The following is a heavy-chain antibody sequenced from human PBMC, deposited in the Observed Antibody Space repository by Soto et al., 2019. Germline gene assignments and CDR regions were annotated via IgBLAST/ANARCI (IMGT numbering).Heavy chain of an antibody. Sequence: GASVKVSCKASGYTFTGYYMHWVRQAPGQGLEWMGWINPNSGGTNYAQKFQGRVTMTRDTSISTAYMELSRLRSDDTAVYYCARDLVQRGYYYGMDVWGQGTTVTVSS. V-gene: IGHV1-2*02. CDR2: INPNSGGT. CDR1: GYTFTGYY. J-gene: IGHJ6*02. CDR3: ARDLVQRGYYYGMDV.